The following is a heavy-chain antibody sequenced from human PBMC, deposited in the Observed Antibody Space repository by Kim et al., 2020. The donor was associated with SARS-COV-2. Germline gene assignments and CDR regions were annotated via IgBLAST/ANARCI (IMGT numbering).Heavy chain of an antibody. D-gene: IGHD5-18*01. J-gene: IGHJ6*02. CDR3: ARDRGYSGDV. V-gene: IGHV3-74*01. Sequence: TSYADSVKGRFTISRDNAKNTLYLQMNSLRAEDTAVYYCARDRGYSGDVWGQGTTVTVSS. CDR2: T.